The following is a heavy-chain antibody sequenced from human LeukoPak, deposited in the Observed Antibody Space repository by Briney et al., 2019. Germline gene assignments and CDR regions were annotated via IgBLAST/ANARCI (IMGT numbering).Heavy chain of an antibody. CDR2: IYYTGST. CDR3: ARVGSVAGDAFDI. CDR1: GGSISGYY. Sequence: SETLSLTCTVSGGSISGYYWSWIRQPPGQGLEWIGDIYYTGSTNYNPSLKSRVIISVDTSKNQFSLKLSSVTAAAPAVYYCARVGSVAGDAFDIWGQGTMVTVSS. D-gene: IGHD6-19*01. J-gene: IGHJ3*02. V-gene: IGHV4-59*01.